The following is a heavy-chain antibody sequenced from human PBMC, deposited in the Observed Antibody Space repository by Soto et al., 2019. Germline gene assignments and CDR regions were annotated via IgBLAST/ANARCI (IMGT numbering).Heavy chain of an antibody. CDR1: GGSISTGGYY. J-gene: IGHJ4*02. D-gene: IGHD4-17*01. V-gene: IGHV4-31*03. CDR2: IYYSGST. CDR3: ARGLSVTLFDN. Sequence: QVQLQESGPGLVKPSQTLSLTCTVSGGSISTGGYYWTWIRQHQGKGLEWIGYIYYSGSTYYNPSLKSRVTISVDTSKNQFSLKLSSVTAADTAVYYCARGLSVTLFDNGGQGTLVTVSS.